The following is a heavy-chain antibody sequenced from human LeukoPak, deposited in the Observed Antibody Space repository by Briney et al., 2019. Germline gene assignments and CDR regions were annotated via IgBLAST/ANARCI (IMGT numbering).Heavy chain of an antibody. V-gene: IGHV1-69*04. D-gene: IGHD6-19*01. Sequence: SVKVSCKASGGTFSSYAISWVRQAPGQGLEWMGRIIPILGTANYAQKFQGRVTITADKSTSTAYMELSSLRSEDTAVYYCARGSASSGWYIFDYWGQGTLVTVSS. CDR1: GGTFSSYA. CDR2: IIPILGTA. J-gene: IGHJ4*02. CDR3: ARGSASSGWYIFDY.